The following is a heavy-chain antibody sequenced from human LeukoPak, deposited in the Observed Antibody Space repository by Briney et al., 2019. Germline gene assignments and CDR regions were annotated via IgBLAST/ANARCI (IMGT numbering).Heavy chain of an antibody. V-gene: IGHV3-48*02. CDR1: GFSFSGYN. CDR2: ISSSGTTV. Sequence: GESLRLSCAAPGFSFSGYNMSWARQAPGKGLEWVSYISSSGTTVYYADSVKGRFTISRDNAKNSLYLQMNSLRDEDTAVYYCVMVRGVSFDYWGQGTLVTVSS. D-gene: IGHD3-10*01. J-gene: IGHJ4*02. CDR3: VMVRGVSFDY.